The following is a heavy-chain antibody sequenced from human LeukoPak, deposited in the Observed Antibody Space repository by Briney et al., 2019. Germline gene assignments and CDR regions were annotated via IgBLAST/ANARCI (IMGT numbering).Heavy chain of an antibody. D-gene: IGHD6-6*01. J-gene: IGHJ3*01. CDR1: GGSISSYY. CDR2: IYYSGST. Sequence: PSETLSLTCTVSGGSISSYYWNWIRQPPGKGLEWIGYIYYSGSTNYNTSLKSRVTTLVDTSKNQFSLRLSSVTAADTAVYYCAREYSSSSGRRAFDFWGQGTMVTVSS. CDR3: AREYSSSSGRRAFDF. V-gene: IGHV4-59*08.